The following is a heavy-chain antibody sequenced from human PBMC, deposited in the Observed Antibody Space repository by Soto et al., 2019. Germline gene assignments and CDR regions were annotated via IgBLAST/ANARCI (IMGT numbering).Heavy chain of an antibody. Sequence: IHRDRQVPGKGLEWVTRVKTDGTNTGYADSVNVLFTISRDHAKITLYLEMNNLRAYVTAVYYCARGGVIVVGLDVWRQVTTVT. CDR3: ARGGVIVVGLDV. CDR2: VKTDGTNT. V-gene: IGHV3-74*01. J-gene: IGHJ6*02. D-gene: IGHD3-22*01.